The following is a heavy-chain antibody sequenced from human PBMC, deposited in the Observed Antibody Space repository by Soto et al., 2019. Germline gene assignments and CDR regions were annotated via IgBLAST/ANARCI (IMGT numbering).Heavy chain of an antibody. CDR1: GVSISDTSYY. D-gene: IGHD3-16*01. Sequence: PSETLSLTCTVSGVSISDTSYYWGWIRQPPGKRLEWIGSIYYSGNTYYNPSLKSRLTISVDSSKNQFSLNMTSVTAEDTAVYYCARQGSFWGQGTLVTVSS. J-gene: IGHJ4*02. V-gene: IGHV4-39*01. CDR2: IYYSGNT. CDR3: ARQGSF.